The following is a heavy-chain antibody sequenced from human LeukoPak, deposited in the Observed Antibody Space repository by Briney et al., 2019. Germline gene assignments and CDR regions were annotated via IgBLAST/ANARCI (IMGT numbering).Heavy chain of an antibody. CDR3: ARGYSYGYAGFDP. CDR1: GGSFSGYY. CDR2: INHSGST. Sequence: PSETLSLTCAVYGGSFSGYYWSWIRQPPGKGLEWIGEINHSGSTNYNPSLKSRVTISVDTSKNQFSLKLSSVTAADTAVYYCARGYSYGYAGFDPWGQGTLVTVSS. D-gene: IGHD5-18*01. V-gene: IGHV4-34*09. J-gene: IGHJ5*02.